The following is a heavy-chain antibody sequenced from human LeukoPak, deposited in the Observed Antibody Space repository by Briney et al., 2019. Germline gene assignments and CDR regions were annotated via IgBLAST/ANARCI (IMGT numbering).Heavy chain of an antibody. CDR2: INAGNGNT. V-gene: IGHV1-3*01. D-gene: IGHD3-10*01. CDR1: GYTFTSYA. J-gene: IGHJ3*02. Sequence: GASVKVSCKASGYTFTSYAMHWVRQAPGQRLEWMGWINAGNGNTKYSQKFQGRVTITRDTSASTAYMELSSLRSEDTAVYYCGAYGSGSYTDAFDIWGQGTMVTVSS. CDR3: GAYGSGSYTDAFDI.